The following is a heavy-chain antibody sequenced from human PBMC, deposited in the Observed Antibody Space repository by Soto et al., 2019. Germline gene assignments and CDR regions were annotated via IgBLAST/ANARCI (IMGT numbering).Heavy chain of an antibody. D-gene: IGHD2-15*01. Sequence: PWGSLILSCSASGFTFIIYSINWVRQAPGKRLEWLSSISSSGYIFSTDSVRGRFTISRDNAKNSVYLQINSLRAEDTAVYFCARDCSGGSCYPGMDVWGQGTTVTVSS. V-gene: IGHV3-21*01. CDR2: ISSSGYI. CDR1: GFTFIIYS. CDR3: ARDCSGGSCYPGMDV. J-gene: IGHJ6*02.